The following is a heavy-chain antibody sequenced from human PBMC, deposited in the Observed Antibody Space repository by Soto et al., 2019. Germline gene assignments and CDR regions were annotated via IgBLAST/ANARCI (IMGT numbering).Heavy chain of an antibody. Sequence: SETLCLTCTVSGDSIIIYYWSWIRQPPGGGLEWIAYIYYSGSTYYNPSLKSRVTISVDRSKNQFSLKLSSVTAADTAVYYCARVTLTSYDFWSGYLDYWGQGNLVTVSS. J-gene: IGHJ4*02. CDR1: GDSIIIYY. CDR2: IYYSGST. D-gene: IGHD3-3*01. CDR3: ARVTLTSYDFWSGYLDY. V-gene: IGHV4-59*12.